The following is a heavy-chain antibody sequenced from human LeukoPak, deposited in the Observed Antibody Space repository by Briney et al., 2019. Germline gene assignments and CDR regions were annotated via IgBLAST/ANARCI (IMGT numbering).Heavy chain of an antibody. Sequence: SETLSLTCTVSGGSISSYYWSWIRQPPGKGQEWVGYIYYSGSTNYNPSLKSRVTISVDTSKNQFSLKLSSVTAADTAVYYCAKSYDYGSGSYFDPWGQGTLVTVSS. CDR1: GGSISSYY. J-gene: IGHJ5*02. V-gene: IGHV4-59*01. CDR2: IYYSGST. CDR3: AKSYDYGSGSYFDP. D-gene: IGHD3-10*01.